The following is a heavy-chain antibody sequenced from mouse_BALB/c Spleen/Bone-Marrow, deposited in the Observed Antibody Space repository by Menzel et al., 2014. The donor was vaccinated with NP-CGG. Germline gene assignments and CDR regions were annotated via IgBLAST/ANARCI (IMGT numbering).Heavy chain of an antibody. CDR1: GFDFSRYW. CDR3: ARRGYYAMDY. CDR2: INPDSTTI. Sequence: EVMLVESGGGLVQPGGSLKLSCAASGFDFSRYWMSWVRQAPGKGLEWIGEINPDSTTIYYTPSLKDKFIISRDNAKNTLYLQMSKVRSEDTALYCCARRGYYAMDYWGQGTSVTVSS. J-gene: IGHJ4*01. V-gene: IGHV4-1*02.